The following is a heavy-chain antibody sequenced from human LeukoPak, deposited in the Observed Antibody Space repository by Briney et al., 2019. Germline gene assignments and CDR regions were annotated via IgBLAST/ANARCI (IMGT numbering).Heavy chain of an antibody. J-gene: IGHJ3*02. D-gene: IGHD3-10*01. CDR3: TGDKGSGSYLGAFDI. CDR1: GFAFSTYG. CDR2: IWSDGTNE. Sequence: GGSLRLSCAASGFAFSTYGMHWVRRAPGKGLEWVAVIWSDGTNERYAGSVKGRFTISRDNSKNTLFLQMNSLRAEDTAVYYCTGDKGSGSYLGAFDIWGQGTMVTVSS. V-gene: IGHV3-33*01.